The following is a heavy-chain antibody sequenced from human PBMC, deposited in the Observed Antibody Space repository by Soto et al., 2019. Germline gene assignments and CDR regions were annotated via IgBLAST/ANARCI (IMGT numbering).Heavy chain of an antibody. CDR2: IYYSGST. D-gene: IGHD3-10*01. CDR3: ARGFRVRGEGNWFDP. Sequence: PSETLSLTCTVSGGSISSGGYYWSWIRQHPGKGLEWIGYIYYSGSTYYNPSLKSRVTISVDTSKNQFSLKLSSVTAADTAVYYCARGFRVRGEGNWFDPWGQGTLVTVSS. J-gene: IGHJ5*02. CDR1: GGSISSGGYY. V-gene: IGHV4-31*03.